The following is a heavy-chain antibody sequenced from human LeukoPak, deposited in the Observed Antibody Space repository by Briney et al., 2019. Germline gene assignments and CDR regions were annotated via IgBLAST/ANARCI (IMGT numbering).Heavy chain of an antibody. J-gene: IGHJ4*02. V-gene: IGHV3-7*01. D-gene: IGHD1-20*01. CDR2: IKDDGSDK. Sequence: GGSLRLSCAASGFSFRNYGMHWVRQAPGKGLEWVANIKDDGSDKYYVDSVKGRFSISKDNAKNSLYLQMNSLRVEDTAVYYCVPLNWNPPGDFDRWGQGTLVTVSS. CDR3: VPLNWNPPGDFDR. CDR1: GFSFRNYG.